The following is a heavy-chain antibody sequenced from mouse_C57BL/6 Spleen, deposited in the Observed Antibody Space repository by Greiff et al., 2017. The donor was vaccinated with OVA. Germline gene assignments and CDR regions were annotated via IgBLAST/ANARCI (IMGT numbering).Heavy chain of an antibody. D-gene: IGHD2-1*01. V-gene: IGHV1-82*01. Sequence: VQLQQSGPELVKPGASVKISCTASGYAFSSSWMNWVKQRPGKGLEWIGRIYPGDGDTNYNGKFKGKATLTADKSSSTAYMQLSSLTSEAYAVYVCARLDYGRGYYDRDYWGQGTSVTVSS. CDR2: IYPGDGDT. J-gene: IGHJ4*01. CDR1: GYAFSSSW. CDR3: ARLDYGRGYYDRDY.